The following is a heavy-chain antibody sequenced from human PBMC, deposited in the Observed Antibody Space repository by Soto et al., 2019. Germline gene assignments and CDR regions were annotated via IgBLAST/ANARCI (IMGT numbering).Heavy chain of an antibody. J-gene: IGHJ6*02. V-gene: IGHV1-58*02. Sequence: ASVKVSCKASGSGFIRSGIQWVRQAHGQRLEWIGWIVVASGQTNYAQNFRGRVAITRDTSTATAYIELTGLTSEDTAVYFCSADSQDIGVGWWVWGQGTTVTVSS. CDR3: SADSQDIGVGWWV. CDR2: IVVASGQT. CDR1: GSGFIRSG. D-gene: IGHD2-15*01.